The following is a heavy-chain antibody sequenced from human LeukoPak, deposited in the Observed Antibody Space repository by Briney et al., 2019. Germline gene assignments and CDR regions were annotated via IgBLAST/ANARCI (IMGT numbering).Heavy chain of an antibody. D-gene: IGHD2-15*01. CDR2: ISYDGSNK. Sequence: QPGRSLRLSCAASGFTFSSYAMHWVRQAPGKGLEWVAVISYDGSNKYYADSVKGRFTISRDNSKNTLYLQMNSLRAEDTAVYYCARGVGFSHDVFDIWGQGTMVTVSS. J-gene: IGHJ3*02. CDR1: GFTFSSYA. V-gene: IGHV3-30-3*01. CDR3: ARGVGFSHDVFDI.